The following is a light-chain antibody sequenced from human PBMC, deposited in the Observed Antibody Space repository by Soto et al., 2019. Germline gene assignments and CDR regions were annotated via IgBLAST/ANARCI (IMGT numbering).Light chain of an antibody. Sequence: DIQMTQSPSSLSASVGDTVTITCRASRSIRGNVNWFQQKPGKAPKVLIFDASSLKTGVPSRFSGSGSGTEFTLTISNLQPDDFATYYCQQYDSYSSGPFGQGTKVDIK. J-gene: IGKJ1*01. CDR1: RSIRGN. V-gene: IGKV1-5*01. CDR3: QQYDSYSSGP. CDR2: DAS.